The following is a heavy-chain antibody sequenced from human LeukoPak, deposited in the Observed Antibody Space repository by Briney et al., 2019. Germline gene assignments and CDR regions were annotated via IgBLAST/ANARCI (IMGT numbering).Heavy chain of an antibody. D-gene: IGHD3-22*01. CDR2: IYTSGRT. V-gene: IGHV4-4*07. J-gene: IGHJ5*02. CDR3: ARISNYYDSSGYHNWFDP. Sequence: PSETLSRTCTVSGGSMSNYYWTWIRQPAGKGLEWIGRIYTSGRTNYNPSLKSRVTMSLDTSKNQFSVKLSSVTAADTAVYYCARISNYYDSSGYHNWFDPWGQGTLVTVSS. CDR1: GGSMSNYY.